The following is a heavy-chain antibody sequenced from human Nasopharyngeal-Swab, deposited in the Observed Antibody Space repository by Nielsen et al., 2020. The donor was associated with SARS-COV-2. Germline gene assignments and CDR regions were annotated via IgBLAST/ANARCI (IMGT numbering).Heavy chain of an antibody. CDR2: ISSSSSYI. V-gene: IGHV3-21*01. D-gene: IGHD3-3*01. CDR1: GFTFNNYN. CDR3: ARDGLDYDFWSAYFMDV. J-gene: IGHJ6*02. Sequence: GGSLRLSCAASGFTFNNYNFNWVRQAPGEGLEWVSSISSSSSYIYYADSVKGRFTISRDNAKNSLYLQMNSLRAEDTAVYYCARDGLDYDFWSAYFMDVWGQGTTVTV.